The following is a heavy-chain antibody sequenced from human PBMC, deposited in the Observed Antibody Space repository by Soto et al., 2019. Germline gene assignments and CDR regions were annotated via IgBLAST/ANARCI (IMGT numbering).Heavy chain of an antibody. CDR1: GYTFTSYD. V-gene: IGHV1-8*01. CDR3: ARTYYDILTGFIIRDMDV. CDR2: MNPNSGNT. Sequence: ASVKVSCKASGYTFTSYDINWVRQATGQGLEWMGWMNPNSGNTGYAQKFQGRVTMTRNTSISTAYMELSSLRSEDTAVYYCARTYYDILTGFIIRDMDVWGKGTTVTVSS. J-gene: IGHJ6*03. D-gene: IGHD3-9*01.